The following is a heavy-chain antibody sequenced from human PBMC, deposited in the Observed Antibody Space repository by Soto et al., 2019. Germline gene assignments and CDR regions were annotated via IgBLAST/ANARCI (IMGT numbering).Heavy chain of an antibody. Sequence: QVQLQESGPGLVKPSQTLSLTCTVSGGSMSNGYYYWSWVRQNPGKGLEWIGHIYHSGRTYYNPSLKSRVGILVDTSKNQFSLNLNSVTAADTAVYYCARWVEVSLDYFYSWGQGTPVTVSS. D-gene: IGHD1-20*01. CDR1: GGSMSNGYYY. J-gene: IGHJ4*02. CDR2: IYHSGRT. V-gene: IGHV4-31*03. CDR3: ARWVEVSLDYFYS.